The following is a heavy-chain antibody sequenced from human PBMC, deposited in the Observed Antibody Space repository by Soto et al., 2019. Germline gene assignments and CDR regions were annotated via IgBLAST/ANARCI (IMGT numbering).Heavy chain of an antibody. V-gene: IGHV3-23*01. CDR2: ISGSGGST. J-gene: IGHJ4*02. D-gene: IGHD2-8*01. CDR1: GFTFSSYA. CDR3: AKDRRGYCTNGVCSYFDY. Sequence: EVQLLESGGGLVQPGGSLRLSCAASGFTFSSYAMSWVRQAPGKGLEWVSAISGSGGSTYYADSVKGRFTISRDNSKNTLYLQMNSLRAEDTAVYYCAKDRRGYCTNGVCSYFDYWGQGTLVTASS.